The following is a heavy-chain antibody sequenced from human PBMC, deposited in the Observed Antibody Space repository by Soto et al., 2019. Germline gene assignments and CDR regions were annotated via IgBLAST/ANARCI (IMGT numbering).Heavy chain of an antibody. V-gene: IGHV3-48*02. CDR2: ITSSGTTV. D-gene: IGHD6-13*01. CDR1: GVTFSSYS. J-gene: IGHJ4*02. CDR3: ARGSSNWAYYFDF. Sequence: PGGSLRLSCAASGVTFSSYSLNWVRQAPGKGLEWVSYITSSGTTVYYADSVRGRFTISRDNAKNSLYLQMNSLRDDDTAVYYCARGSSNWAYYFDFWGQGTLVTVSS.